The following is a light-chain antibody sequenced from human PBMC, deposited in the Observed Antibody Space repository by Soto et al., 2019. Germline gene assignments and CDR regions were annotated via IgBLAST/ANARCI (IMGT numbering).Light chain of an antibody. CDR2: EVS. V-gene: IGLV2-8*01. Sequence: QSALTQPPSASGSPGQSVTISCTGTSSDVGGYNYVSWYQQHPGKAPELMIYEVSKRPSGVPDRFSGSKSGNTASLTVSGLQAEDEADYSCSSYAGSNNLVVFGGGTKLTVL. J-gene: IGLJ2*01. CDR1: SSDVGGYNY. CDR3: SSYAGSNNLVV.